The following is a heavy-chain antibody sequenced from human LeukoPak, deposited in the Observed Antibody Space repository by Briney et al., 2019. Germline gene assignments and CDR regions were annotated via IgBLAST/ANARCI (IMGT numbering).Heavy chain of an antibody. J-gene: IGHJ4*02. CDR1: GGSISSGSYY. CDR3: ARLGSSSWLDY. Sequence: SETLSLTXTVSGGSISSGSYYWSWIRQPAGKGLEWIGRIYTSGSTNYNPSLKSRVTISVDTSKNQFSLKLSSVTAADTAVYYCARLGSSSWLDYWGQGTLVTVSS. V-gene: IGHV4-61*02. CDR2: IYTSGST. D-gene: IGHD6-13*01.